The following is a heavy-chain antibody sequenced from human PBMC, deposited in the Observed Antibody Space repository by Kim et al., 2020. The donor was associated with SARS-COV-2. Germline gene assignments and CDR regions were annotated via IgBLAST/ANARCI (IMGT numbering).Heavy chain of an antibody. CDR1: GFTFSSYW. CDR3: ARDGDLDSSGKDAFDI. CDR2: IKQDGNQK. J-gene: IGHJ3*02. V-gene: IGHV3-7*01. D-gene: IGHD6-19*01. Sequence: GGSLRLSCAASGFTFSSYWMTWVRQAPGKGLEWVANIKQDGNQKYYVDSVKGRFTISRDNAKNSLYLQMNSLRAEDTAVYYFARDGDLDSSGKDAFDIWGQGTMVTVSS.